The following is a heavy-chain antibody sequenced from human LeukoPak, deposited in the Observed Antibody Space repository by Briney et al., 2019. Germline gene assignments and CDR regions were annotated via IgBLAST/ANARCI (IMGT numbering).Heavy chain of an antibody. D-gene: IGHD6-6*01. CDR3: AGDISSSGGLEY. CDR2: IKQDGSIQ. V-gene: IGHV3-7*04. CDR1: GFTFSTYW. J-gene: IGHJ4*02. Sequence: PGGSLRLSCAASGFTFSTYWMNWVRLAPGKGLEWVANIKQDGSIQYYVDSVRGRFTISRDNAKNSLYLQMNSLRAEDTAVYYCAGDISSSGGLEYWGQGTLVTVSS.